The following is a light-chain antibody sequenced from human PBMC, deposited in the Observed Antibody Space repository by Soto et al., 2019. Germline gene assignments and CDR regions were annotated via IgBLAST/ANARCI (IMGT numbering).Light chain of an antibody. CDR3: QQYYTSPT. CDR2: WAS. Sequence: DIVMTQSPDSLAVSLGERATINCKSSQNNKNYLAWYQQKPGQPPKLLIYWASTRESGVPDRLSGSGSGTDFTLTIRSLQAEDVAVYYCQQYYTSPTFGQGTKVDIK. J-gene: IGKJ1*01. V-gene: IGKV4-1*01. CDR1: QNNKNY.